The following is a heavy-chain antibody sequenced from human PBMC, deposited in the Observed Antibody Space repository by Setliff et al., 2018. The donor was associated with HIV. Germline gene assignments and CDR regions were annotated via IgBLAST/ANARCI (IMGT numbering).Heavy chain of an antibody. J-gene: IGHJ6*03. CDR3: ARDRTYGDSGAYYMDV. D-gene: IGHD3-10*01. CDR2: IYHSGST. V-gene: IGHV4-59*01. Sequence: PSETLSLTCTVSGGSISSYYWTWIRQPPGKGLEWIGYIYHSGSTKYNPSLKSRVTISLDTSKYQFSLKLNSVTAADSAVYYCARDRTYGDSGAYYMDVWGKGTTVTVSS. CDR1: GGSISSYY.